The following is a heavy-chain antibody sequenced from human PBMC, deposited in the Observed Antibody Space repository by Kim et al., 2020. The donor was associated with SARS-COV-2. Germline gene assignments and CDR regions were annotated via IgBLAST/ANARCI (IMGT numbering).Heavy chain of an antibody. CDR3: AREGYYDSSGYSDY. Sequence: PGGSLRLSCAASGFTFSSYSMNWVRQAPGKGLEWVSYISSSSTIYYADSVKGRFTISRDNAKNSLYLQMNSLRDEDTAVYYCAREGYYDSSGYSDYWGQGTLVTVSS. D-gene: IGHD3-22*01. CDR2: ISSSSTI. CDR1: GFTFSSYS. V-gene: IGHV3-48*02. J-gene: IGHJ4*02.